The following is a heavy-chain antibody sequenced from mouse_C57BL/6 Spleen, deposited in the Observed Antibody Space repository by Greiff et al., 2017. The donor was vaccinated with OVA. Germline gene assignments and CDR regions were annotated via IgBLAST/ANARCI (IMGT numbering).Heavy chain of an antibody. CDR1: GYAFSSYW. Sequence: QVQLKQSGAELVKPGASVKISCKASGYAFSSYWMNWVKQRPGKGLEWIGQIYPGDGDTNYNGKFKGKATLTADKSSSTAYMQLSSLTSEDSAVYFCVYDYDGGFDYWGQGTTLTVSS. J-gene: IGHJ2*01. V-gene: IGHV1-80*01. CDR3: VYDYDGGFDY. CDR2: IYPGDGDT. D-gene: IGHD2-4*01.